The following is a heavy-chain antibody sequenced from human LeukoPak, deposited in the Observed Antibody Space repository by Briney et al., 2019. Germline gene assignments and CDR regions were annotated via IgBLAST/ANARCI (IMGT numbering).Heavy chain of an antibody. CDR1: CGSISSWF. D-gene: IGHD4-11*01. CDR3: SRVEAWDPRLHGVSFDY. J-gene: IGHJ4*02. Sequence: PLETLSLSWAVGCGSISSWFWCWSRQPPGKGLEWIGYIYYTGSTNYNPSLKSRVTMSADTSTSQFSLKRSSVTASDTAVYFCSRVEAWDPRLHGVSFDYWGQGTLVTVSS. V-gene: IGHV4-59*01. CDR2: IYYTGST.